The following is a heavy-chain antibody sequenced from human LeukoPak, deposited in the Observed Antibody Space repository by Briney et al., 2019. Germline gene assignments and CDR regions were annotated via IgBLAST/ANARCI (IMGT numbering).Heavy chain of an antibody. D-gene: IGHD2-15*01. CDR1: GGSISSSY. CDR3: ARLGYCSGGSCDWDY. J-gene: IGHJ4*02. Sequence: KPSETLSLACTVSGGSISSSYWSWIRQPPGKGLECIGYISYSGSTNYNPSLKSRVTISVDTSKNQFSLKLTSVTAADTAVYYCARLGYCSGGSCDWDYWGQGTLVTVSS. V-gene: IGHV4-59*01. CDR2: ISYSGST.